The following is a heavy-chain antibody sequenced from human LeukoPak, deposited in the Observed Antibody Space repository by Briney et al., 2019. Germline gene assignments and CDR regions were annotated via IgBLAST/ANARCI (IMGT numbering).Heavy chain of an antibody. Sequence: SQTLSLTCTVSGGSISSGGYYWSWIRQHPGKGLEWIGYIYYSGSTYYNPSLKSRVTISVDTSKNQFSLKLSSVTAADTAVYYCARDLSGGNWFDPWGQGTPVTVSS. D-gene: IGHD2-15*01. V-gene: IGHV4-31*03. CDR1: GGSISSGGYY. CDR3: ARDLSGGNWFDP. CDR2: IYYSGST. J-gene: IGHJ5*02.